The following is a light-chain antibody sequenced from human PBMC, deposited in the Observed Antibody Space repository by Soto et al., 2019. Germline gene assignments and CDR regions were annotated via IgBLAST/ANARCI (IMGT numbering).Light chain of an antibody. CDR3: QTYDSSLSAVV. V-gene: IGLV1-40*01. CDR1: SSNIGADYG. CDR2: GNV. Sequence: QSVLTQSPSVSGAPGQGVTISCAGNSSNIGADYGVHWYQQLPGTAPKLLISGNVNRPSGVPDRFSGSKSGTSASLAITGLQADDEADYYCQTYDSSLSAVVFGGGTKLTVL. J-gene: IGLJ2*01.